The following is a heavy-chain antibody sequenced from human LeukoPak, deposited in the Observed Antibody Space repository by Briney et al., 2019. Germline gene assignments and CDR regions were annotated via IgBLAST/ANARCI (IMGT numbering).Heavy chain of an antibody. CDR1: GGSISSGSYY. J-gene: IGHJ4*02. Sequence: SQTLSLTCTVSGGSISSGSYYWGWIRQPAGKGLEWIGRIYTSGSTNYNPSLKSRVTISVDTSKNQFSLKLSSVTAADTAVYYCASEVYGSGGSFDYWGQGTLVTVSS. V-gene: IGHV4-61*02. CDR2: IYTSGST. CDR3: ASEVYGSGGSFDY. D-gene: IGHD3-10*01.